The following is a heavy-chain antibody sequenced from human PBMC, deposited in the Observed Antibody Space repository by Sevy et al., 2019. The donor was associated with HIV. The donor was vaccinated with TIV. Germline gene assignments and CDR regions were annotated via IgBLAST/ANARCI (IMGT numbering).Heavy chain of an antibody. J-gene: IGHJ5*02. D-gene: IGHD2-15*01. CDR3: ATVGLRYFSGSSSYQGDWFDP. V-gene: IGHV1-24*01. CDR1: GYTLTDLS. Sequence: ASVKVSCKVSGYTLTDLSIHWVRQAPGKGLEWMGEFDPKGGETIYPQMFQGRVTMTADTSADTAYMELRSLTSEDTAVYYCATVGLRYFSGSSSYQGDWFDPWGPGTLVTVSS. CDR2: FDPKGGET.